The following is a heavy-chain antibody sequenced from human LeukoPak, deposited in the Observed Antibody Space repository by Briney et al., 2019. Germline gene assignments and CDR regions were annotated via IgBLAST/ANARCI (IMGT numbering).Heavy chain of an antibody. CDR2: SRNRAKSYTT. V-gene: IGHV3-72*01. Sequence: GGSLRLSCAVSGFTFSDHYMDWGRQAPGKGLEWVGRSRNRAKSYTTDYAASVKGRFTISRDDSKSKIYLQMNSLETEDTAVYYCSRDATGDHWGQGTLVSVSS. J-gene: IGHJ4*02. CDR3: SRDATGDH. CDR1: GFTFSDHY.